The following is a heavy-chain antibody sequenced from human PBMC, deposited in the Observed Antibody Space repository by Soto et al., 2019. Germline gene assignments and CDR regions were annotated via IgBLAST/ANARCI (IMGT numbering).Heavy chain of an antibody. D-gene: IGHD2-2*01. J-gene: IGHJ6*02. CDR1: GYSFTRYW. V-gene: IGHV5-51*01. Sequence: GESLKISCKGSGYSFTRYWIGWVRQMPGKGLEWMGIIYPGDSDTRCSPSFQGQVTISADKSISTAYLQWSSLKASDTAMYYCARAVPAAVYYYYGMDVWGQGTTVTVSS. CDR3: ARAVPAAVYYYYGMDV. CDR2: IYPGDSDT.